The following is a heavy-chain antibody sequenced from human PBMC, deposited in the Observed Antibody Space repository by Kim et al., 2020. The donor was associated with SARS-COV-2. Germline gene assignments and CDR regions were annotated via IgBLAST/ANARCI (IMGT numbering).Heavy chain of an antibody. J-gene: IGHJ4*02. D-gene: IGHD2-15*01. CDR3: ARHDGGNCSGGSCYLKYYFDY. CDR1: GGSISSSSYY. CDR2: IYYSGST. Sequence: SETLSLTCTVSGGSISSSSYYWGWIRQPPGKGLEWIGSIYYSGSTYYNPSLKSRVTISVDTSKNQFSLKLSSVTAADTAVYYCARHDGGNCSGGSCYLKYYFDYWGQGTLVTVSS. V-gene: IGHV4-39*01.